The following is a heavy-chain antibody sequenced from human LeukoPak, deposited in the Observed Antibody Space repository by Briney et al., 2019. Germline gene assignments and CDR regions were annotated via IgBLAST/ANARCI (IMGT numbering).Heavy chain of an antibody. CDR2: IIPIFGTA. D-gene: IGHD3-22*01. V-gene: IGHV1-69*05. CDR1: GGTFSSYA. J-gene: IGHJ5*02. Sequence: GASVKVSCKASGGTFSSYAISWVRQAPGQGLEWMGGIIPIFGTANYAQKFQGRVTITTDESTSTAYMELSSLRSEDTAVYYCARQGVQREGVPKNYYDSSGAVSWFDPWGQGTLVTVSS. CDR3: ARQGVQREGVPKNYYDSSGAVSWFDP.